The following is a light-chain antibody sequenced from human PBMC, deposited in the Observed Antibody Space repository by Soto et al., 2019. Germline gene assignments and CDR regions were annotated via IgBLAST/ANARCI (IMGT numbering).Light chain of an antibody. CDR1: QSVLYSSNNKNY. CDR2: WAS. Sequence: DIVMTQSPDSLAVSLGERATFNCKSSQSVLYSSNNKNYLAWYQQKPGQPPKLLIYWASTRESGVPDRFSGSGSGTDFTLTISSLQAEDVAVYYCQQYYSTPVTFGQGTQVEIK. V-gene: IGKV4-1*01. J-gene: IGKJ1*01. CDR3: QQYYSTPVT.